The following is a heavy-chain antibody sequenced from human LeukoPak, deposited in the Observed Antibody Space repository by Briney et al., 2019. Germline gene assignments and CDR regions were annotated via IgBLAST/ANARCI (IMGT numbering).Heavy chain of an antibody. Sequence: PGGSLRLSCAASGFTFSSYAMHWVRQAPGKGLEWVAVISYDGSNKYYADSAKGRFTISRDNSKNTLYLQMNSLRAEDTAVYYCARDVAAAGTRGYFDYWGQGTLVTVSS. CDR1: GFTFSSYA. D-gene: IGHD6-13*01. CDR2: ISYDGSNK. J-gene: IGHJ4*02. CDR3: ARDVAAAGTRGYFDY. V-gene: IGHV3-30-3*01.